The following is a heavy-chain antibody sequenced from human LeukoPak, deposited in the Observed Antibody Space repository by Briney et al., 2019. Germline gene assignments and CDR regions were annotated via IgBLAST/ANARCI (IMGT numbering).Heavy chain of an antibody. V-gene: IGHV5-51*01. Sequence: GESLKISCKGSGYSFTSYWISWVRQMPGKGLEWMGIIYPGDSDTRYSPSFQGQVTISADKSISTAYLRWSSLKASDTAMYYCARLLSEHYYDSSGYHFDYWGQGTLVTVSS. J-gene: IGHJ4*02. CDR1: GYSFTSYW. CDR2: IYPGDSDT. CDR3: ARLLSEHYYDSSGYHFDY. D-gene: IGHD3-22*01.